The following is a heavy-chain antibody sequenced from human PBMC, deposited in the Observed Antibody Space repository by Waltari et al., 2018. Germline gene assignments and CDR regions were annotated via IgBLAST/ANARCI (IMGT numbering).Heavy chain of an antibody. CDR3: ASRMLQWLPWGY. J-gene: IGHJ4*02. CDR2: IYYSGST. CDR1: GGSISSSSYY. V-gene: IGHV4-39*07. D-gene: IGHD6-19*01. Sequence: QLQLQESGPGLVKPSETLSLTCTVSGGSISSSSYYWGWIRQPPGKGLEWIGSIYYSGSTYSTPSRKSRVTISVDTSKNQFSLKLSSVTAADTAVYYCASRMLQWLPWGYWGQGTLVTVSS.